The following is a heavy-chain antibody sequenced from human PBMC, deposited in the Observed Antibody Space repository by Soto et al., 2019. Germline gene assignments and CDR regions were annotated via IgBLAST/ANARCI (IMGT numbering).Heavy chain of an antibody. CDR3: ARGCGGIYGCNSALIDI. J-gene: IGHJ3*02. CDR1: GFTFSGFG. Sequence: QVQWVESGGGVVQPGTSLRLSCEASGFTFSGFGMHWVRQAPGKGLEWVAVIWYDGSKKYYADCVKGRFTIYRDNSKNAPYLSMYTHRADDTALFHSARGCGGIYGCNSALIDIWGQGTLVTVSS. CDR2: IWYDGSKK. D-gene: IGHD4-17*01. V-gene: IGHV3-33*01.